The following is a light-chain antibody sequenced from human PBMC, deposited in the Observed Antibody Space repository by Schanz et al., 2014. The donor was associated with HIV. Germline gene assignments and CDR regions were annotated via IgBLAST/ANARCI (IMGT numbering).Light chain of an antibody. CDR3: QQYATSAFT. V-gene: IGKV3-20*01. Sequence: IVLTQSPGTLSLSPGEKATLSCKASQSINNDYLAWYQQKPGQAPRLLIYGASTRATGIPDRFSGSGSGTDFSLTISRLEPEDFAVYFCQQYATSAFTFGPGTKVDIK. CDR1: QSINNDY. CDR2: GAS. J-gene: IGKJ3*01.